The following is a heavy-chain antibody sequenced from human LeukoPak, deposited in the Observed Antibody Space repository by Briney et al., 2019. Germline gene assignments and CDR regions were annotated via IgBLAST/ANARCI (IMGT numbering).Heavy chain of an antibody. V-gene: IGHV4-38-2*02. Sequence: PSETLSLTCTVSGYSISSGYYWGWIRQPPGKGLEWIGSIYHSGSTNYNPSLKSRLTMSVDTSKNQFSLKLSSVTAADTAVYYCARLTAYWGQGTLVTVSS. CDR3: ARLTAY. CDR2: IYHSGST. J-gene: IGHJ4*02. CDR1: GYSISSGYY.